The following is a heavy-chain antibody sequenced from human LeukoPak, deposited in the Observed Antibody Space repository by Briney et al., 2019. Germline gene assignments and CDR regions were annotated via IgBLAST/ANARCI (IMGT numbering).Heavy chain of an antibody. Sequence: ASVTVSCKASGGTFSSYGISWVRQAPGQGLEWMGWISAYNGNTNYAQKLQGRVTMTTDTSTSTAYMELRSLRSDDTAVYYCAREYYDFWSGYYLFGGWFDPWGQGTLVTVSS. V-gene: IGHV1-18*01. CDR1: GGTFSSYG. CDR2: ISAYNGNT. CDR3: AREYYDFWSGYYLFGGWFDP. D-gene: IGHD3-3*01. J-gene: IGHJ5*02.